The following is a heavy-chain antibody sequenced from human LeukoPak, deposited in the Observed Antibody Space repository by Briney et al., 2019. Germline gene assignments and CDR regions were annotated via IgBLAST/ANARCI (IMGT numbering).Heavy chain of an antibody. CDR3: ARDVKLEHTADY. J-gene: IGHJ4*02. D-gene: IGHD1-26*01. CDR2: ISSSSSYI. Sequence: GGSLRLSCAASGFTFSSYNMNWVRQAPGKGLEWVSSISSSSSYIYYADSVKGRFTISRDNAKNSLYLQMNSLRAEDTAVYYCARDVKLEHTADYWGQGTLVTVSS. CDR1: GFTFSSYN. V-gene: IGHV3-21*01.